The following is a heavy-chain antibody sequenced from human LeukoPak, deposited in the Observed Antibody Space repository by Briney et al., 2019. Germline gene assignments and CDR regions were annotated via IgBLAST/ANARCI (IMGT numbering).Heavy chain of an antibody. CDR1: GYTFTGYY. Sequence: GASVKVSCKASGYTFTGYYIHWVRQAPGQGLEWVGWINPNSGGTSYTQKFQGWVTMTRDTPISTAYMELSRLRSDDTAVYYCAREEIICSSSSCPLDYWGQGTLVTVSS. J-gene: IGHJ4*02. CDR2: INPNSGGT. CDR3: AREEIICSSSSCPLDY. D-gene: IGHD2-15*01. V-gene: IGHV1-2*04.